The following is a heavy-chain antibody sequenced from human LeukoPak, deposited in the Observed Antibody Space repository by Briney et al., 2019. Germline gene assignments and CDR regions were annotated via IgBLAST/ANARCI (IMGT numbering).Heavy chain of an antibody. CDR2: INHSEYT. D-gene: IGHD6-19*01. CDR1: GVPFSNYY. V-gene: IGHV4-34*01. J-gene: IGHJ4*02. CDR3: TRAVAGHPD. Sequence: PSETLSLTCAVSGVPFSNYYWSWLRQSPRQGLEWIGEINHSEYTDYNPSLKSRVTISIDTSKNQFSLKLTSVTPADAGVYYCTRAVAGHPDWGQGTLVTVSA.